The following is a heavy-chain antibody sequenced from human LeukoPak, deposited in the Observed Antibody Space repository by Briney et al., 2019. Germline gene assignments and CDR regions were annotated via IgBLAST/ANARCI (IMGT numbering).Heavy chain of an antibody. CDR2: IYYSGST. Sequence: SETLSLTCTVSGGSISSYYWSWIRQPPGKGLEWIGYIYYSGSTNYNPSLKSRVTISVDTSKNQFSLKLSSVTAADTAVYYCARGQNWGSYFDYWGQGTLVTVSS. CDR3: ARGQNWGSYFDY. CDR1: GGSISSYY. J-gene: IGHJ4*02. D-gene: IGHD7-27*01. V-gene: IGHV4-59*12.